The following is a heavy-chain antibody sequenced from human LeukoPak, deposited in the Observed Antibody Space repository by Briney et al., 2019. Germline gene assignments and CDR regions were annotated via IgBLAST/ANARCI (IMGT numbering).Heavy chain of an antibody. V-gene: IGHV4-59*01. CDR3: ARSDYHNSGSHTVFDAFDI. J-gene: IGHJ3*02. D-gene: IGHD3-10*01. CDR2: IDDSGNT. CDR1: GGSISRYY. Sequence: SETLSLTCTVSGGSISRYYWSWIRRPPGKGLEWIGYIDDSGNTNYNPSLKSQVTISVDKSKNQFSLKLSFVTSADTAMYYCARSDYHNSGSHTVFDAFDIWGQGTRVTVSS.